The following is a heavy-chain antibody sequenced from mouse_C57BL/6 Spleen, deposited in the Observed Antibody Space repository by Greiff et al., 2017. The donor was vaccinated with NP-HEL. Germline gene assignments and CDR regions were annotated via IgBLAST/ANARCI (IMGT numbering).Heavy chain of an antibody. CDR1: GYAFSSYW. J-gene: IGHJ3*01. D-gene: IGHD2-4*01. CDR3: AGGYYDYDWFAY. Sequence: VQLQHSGAELVKPGASVKISCKASGYAFSSYWMNWVKQRPGKGLEWIGQIYPGDGDTNYNGKFKGKATLTADKSSSTAYMQLSSLTSEDSAVYFCAGGYYDYDWFAYWGQGTLVTVSA. V-gene: IGHV1-80*01. CDR2: IYPGDGDT.